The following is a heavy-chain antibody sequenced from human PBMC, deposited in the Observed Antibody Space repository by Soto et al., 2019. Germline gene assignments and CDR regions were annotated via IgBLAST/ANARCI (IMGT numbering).Heavy chain of an antibody. CDR3: ARDSAISGAPHDY. CDR2: IKQDGNEK. CDR1: GFTFSSYW. D-gene: IGHD2-2*02. V-gene: IGHV3-7*01. Sequence: EVQLVESGGGLVHPGGSLRLSCADSGFTFSSYWMTWVRQAPGKGLEWVASIKQDGNEKYYVYSVKGRVTISRDNAKNSLYRQMNSLTAEDTAVYYCARDSAISGAPHDYWGQGTLVTFSS. J-gene: IGHJ4*02.